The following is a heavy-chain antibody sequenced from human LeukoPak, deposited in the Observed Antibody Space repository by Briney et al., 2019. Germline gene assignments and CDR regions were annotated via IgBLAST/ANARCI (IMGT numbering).Heavy chain of an antibody. J-gene: IGHJ5*02. Sequence: ASVKVSCKASGYTFTSYDVNWVRQATGQGLEWMGWMNSNSGNTGYALKFQGRVTITRNTSIRTAYMELGSLRSEDTAVYYCARGHRVWGSYRYHNWFDPWGQGTLVSVSS. CDR1: GYTFTSYD. D-gene: IGHD3-16*02. V-gene: IGHV1-8*03. CDR3: ARGHRVWGSYRYHNWFDP. CDR2: MNSNSGNT.